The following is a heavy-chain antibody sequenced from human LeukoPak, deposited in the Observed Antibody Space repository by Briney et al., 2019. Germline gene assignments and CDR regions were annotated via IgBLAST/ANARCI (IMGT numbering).Heavy chain of an antibody. CDR2: IYSGGST. J-gene: IGHJ4*02. CDR1: GLTVSSNY. Sequence: GGSLRLSCAVSGLTVSSNYMSWVRQAPGKGLEWVSAIYSGGSTFYADSVKGRFTISRDNSKNTLYLQMNSLSAEATAVYYCARDPYNSGSSYFDCWGRGTLVTVSS. CDR3: ARDPYNSGSSYFDC. V-gene: IGHV3-53*01. D-gene: IGHD3-10*01.